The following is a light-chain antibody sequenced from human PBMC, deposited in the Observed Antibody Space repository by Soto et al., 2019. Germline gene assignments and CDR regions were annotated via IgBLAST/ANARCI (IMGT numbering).Light chain of an antibody. Sequence: QSALTQPPSVSGSPGQSVTISCTGTRSDVGNYNSVSWYQQPPGTVPKLMIYEVTNRPSGVPDRFSGSKSGNTASLTISGLQPEDEADYYCSSYTTSNTYVFGTGTKVTVL. J-gene: IGLJ1*01. CDR2: EVT. CDR3: SSYTTSNTYV. CDR1: RSDVGNYNS. V-gene: IGLV2-18*02.